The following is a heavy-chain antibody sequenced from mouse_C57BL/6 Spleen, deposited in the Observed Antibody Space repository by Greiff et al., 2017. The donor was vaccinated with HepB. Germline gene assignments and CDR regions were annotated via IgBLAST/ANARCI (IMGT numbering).Heavy chain of an antibody. CDR1: GFTFSSYA. CDR3: ARDYYGSSYPAWFAY. V-gene: IGHV5-4*01. J-gene: IGHJ3*01. Sequence: EVKLVESGGGLVKPGGSLKLSCAASGFTFSSYAMSWVRQTPEKRLEWVATISDGGSYTYYPDNVKGRFTISRDNAKNNLYLQMSHLKSGDTAMYYCARDYYGSSYPAWFAYWGQGTLVTVSA. D-gene: IGHD1-1*01. CDR2: ISDGGSYT.